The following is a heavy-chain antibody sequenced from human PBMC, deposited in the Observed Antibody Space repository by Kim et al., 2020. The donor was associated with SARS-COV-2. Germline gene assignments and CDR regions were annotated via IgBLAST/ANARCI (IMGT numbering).Heavy chain of an antibody. Sequence: GGSLRLSCAASGFTFSSYGMHWVRQAPGKGLEWVAVIWYDGSNKYYADSVKGRFTISRDNSKNTLYLQMNSLRAEDTAVYYCAKDTILGGSRILTGYWPGYSGMDVGGQGTTVTVSS. CDR1: GFTFSSYG. J-gene: IGHJ6*02. CDR2: IWYDGSNK. CDR3: AKDTILGGSRILTGYWPGYSGMDV. V-gene: IGHV3-33*06. D-gene: IGHD3-9*01.